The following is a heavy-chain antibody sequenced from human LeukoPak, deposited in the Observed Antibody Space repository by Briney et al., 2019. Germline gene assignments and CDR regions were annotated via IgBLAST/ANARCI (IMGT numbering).Heavy chain of an antibody. CDR3: AKERAVVPRGGMDV. CDR1: GFTFSSYA. D-gene: IGHD2-2*01. V-gene: IGHV3-23*01. J-gene: IGHJ6*02. Sequence: GSLRLSCAASGFTFSSYAMSWVRRAPGKGLEWVSAISGSGDTTYYADSVKGRFTISRDNSKNTLYLQMNSLRAEDTAVYYCAKERAVVPRGGMDVWGQGTTVTVSS. CDR2: ISGSGDTT.